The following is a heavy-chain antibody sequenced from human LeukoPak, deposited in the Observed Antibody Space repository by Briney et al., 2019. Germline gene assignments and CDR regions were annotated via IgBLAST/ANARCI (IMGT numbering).Heavy chain of an antibody. CDR1: GFTVSSNY. J-gene: IGHJ4*02. CDR3: ARDYNYYHSSGYWYYFDY. CDR2: IYSDGST. Sequence: GGSPRLSCAASGFTVSSNYMSWVRQAPGKGLEWVSVIYSDGSTYYADSVKGRFTISRDNSKNTLYLQINSLRAEDTAVYYCARDYNYYHSSGYWYYFDYWGQGTLVTVSS. V-gene: IGHV3-66*01. D-gene: IGHD3-22*01.